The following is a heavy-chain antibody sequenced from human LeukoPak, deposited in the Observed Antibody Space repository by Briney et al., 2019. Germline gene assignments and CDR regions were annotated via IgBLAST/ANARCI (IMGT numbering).Heavy chain of an antibody. CDR3: ATSHLSVVITGGAFDI. Sequence: GGSLRLSCAASGFTFSSYSMNWVRQAPGKGLEWVSSISSSSSYIYYADSVKGRFTISRDNAKNSLYLQMNSLRAEDTAVYYCATSHLSVVITGGAFDIWGQGTMVTVSS. D-gene: IGHD3-22*01. J-gene: IGHJ3*02. CDR2: ISSSSSYI. V-gene: IGHV3-21*01. CDR1: GFTFSSYS.